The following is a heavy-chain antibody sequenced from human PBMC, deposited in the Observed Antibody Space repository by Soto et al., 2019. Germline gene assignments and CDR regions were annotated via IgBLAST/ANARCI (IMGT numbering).Heavy chain of an antibody. J-gene: IGHJ1*01. CDR2: ITPGGST. CDR1: GGSFSGYY. D-gene: IGHD6-25*01. V-gene: IGHV4-34*01. Sequence: SETLSLTCAVYGGSFSGYYLSWVRQPPGKGLESVGEITPGGSTNYNPSLKSRVTMSVDTSKQHFSLSLTSVTAADTAVYFCVRAFAAVQDWGQGTLVTVSS. CDR3: VRAFAAVQD.